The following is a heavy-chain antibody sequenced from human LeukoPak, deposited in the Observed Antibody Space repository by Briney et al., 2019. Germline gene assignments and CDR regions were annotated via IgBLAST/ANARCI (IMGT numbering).Heavy chain of an antibody. CDR2: IYYSGST. Sequence: PSETLSLTCTVSGGSISSSSYYWGWIRQPPGKGLEWIGSIYYSGSTYYSPSLKSRLTISVDTSKNQFSLKLSSVTAADTAVYYCARLNSPGWFDPWGQGTLVTVSS. CDR3: ARLNSPGWFDP. V-gene: IGHV4-39*01. J-gene: IGHJ5*02. CDR1: GGSISSSSYY.